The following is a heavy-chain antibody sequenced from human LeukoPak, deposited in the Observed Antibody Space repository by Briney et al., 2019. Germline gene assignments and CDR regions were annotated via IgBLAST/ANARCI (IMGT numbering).Heavy chain of an antibody. CDR3: AKLSGSYTGPFDY. Sequence: GRSLTLSCAASGFTFSSYGMHWVRQAPVKGPEWVAVISYDGSNKYYADSVKGRFTISRDNSKNTLYLQMNSLRAEDTAVYYCAKLSGSYTGPFDYWGQGTLVTVSS. D-gene: IGHD1-26*01. J-gene: IGHJ4*02. CDR1: GFTFSSYG. V-gene: IGHV3-30*18. CDR2: ISYDGSNK.